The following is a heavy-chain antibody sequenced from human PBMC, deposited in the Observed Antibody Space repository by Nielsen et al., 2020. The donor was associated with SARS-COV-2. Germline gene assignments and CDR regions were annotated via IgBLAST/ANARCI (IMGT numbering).Heavy chain of an antibody. J-gene: IGHJ6*02. CDR2: INTNTGNP. CDR1: GYTFTSYA. CDR3: ARDSFPYYYGSGSLGDGMDV. D-gene: IGHD3-10*01. V-gene: IGHV7-4-1*02. Sequence: ASVKVSCKASGYTFTSYAMNWVRQAPGQGLEWMGWINTNTGNPTYAQGFTGRFVFSLDTSVSTAYLQISSLKAEDTAVYYCARDSFPYYYGSGSLGDGMDVWGQGTTVTVSS.